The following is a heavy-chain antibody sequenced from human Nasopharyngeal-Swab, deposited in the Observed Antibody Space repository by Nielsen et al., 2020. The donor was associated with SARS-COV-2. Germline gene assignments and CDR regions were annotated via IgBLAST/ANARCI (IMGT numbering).Heavy chain of an antibody. J-gene: IGHJ5*02. CDR2: ISSSSSYI. D-gene: IGHD2-15*01. CDR3: ARGSSVVVVAAGFGP. V-gene: IGHV3-21*01. CDR1: GFTFSSYE. Sequence: GESLKISCAASGFTFSSYEMNWVRQAPGKGLEWVSSISSSSSYIYYADSVKGRFTISRDNAKNSLYLQMNSLRAEDTAVYYCARGSSVVVVAAGFGPWGQGTLVTVSS.